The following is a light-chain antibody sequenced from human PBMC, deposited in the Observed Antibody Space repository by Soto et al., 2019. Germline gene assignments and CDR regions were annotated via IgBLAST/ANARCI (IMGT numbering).Light chain of an antibody. CDR1: QDSSNY. V-gene: IGKV1-33*01. J-gene: IGKJ4*01. Sequence: DIQMTQSPSSLSASVGDRVTITCQASQDSSNYLNWYQQKPGKAPKLLIYDASNLETGVPSRFSGSGSGTDFTFTISSLQPEDIATYNCQQYDNLPLTFGGGTKVEIK. CDR2: DAS. CDR3: QQYDNLPLT.